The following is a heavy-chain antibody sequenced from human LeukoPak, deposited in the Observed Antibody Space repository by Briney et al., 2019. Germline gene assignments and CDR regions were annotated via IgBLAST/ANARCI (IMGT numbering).Heavy chain of an antibody. CDR1: GFTFSSYA. CDR2: ISSSGDTI. D-gene: IGHD3-3*01. Sequence: GGSLRLSCAASGFTFSSYAMSWVRQAPGKGLEWISYISSSGDTIYYADSVKGRFTISRDNAKNSLYLQMSSLRAGDTAVYYCARSPGGSGFFDPWGQGTLVTVSS. J-gene: IGHJ5*02. V-gene: IGHV3-48*03. CDR3: ARSPGGSGFFDP.